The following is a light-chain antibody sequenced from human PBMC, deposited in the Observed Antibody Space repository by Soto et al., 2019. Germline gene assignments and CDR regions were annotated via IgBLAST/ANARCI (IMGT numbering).Light chain of an antibody. V-gene: IGKV3-20*01. Sequence: EIVLTQSPGTLSLSPGERATLSCRSSQSVDSGSLAWFQQKPGQAPRLLIHGASRRATGIPDRFSGSGSGTDFTLTISKLEPEDFAVYSCQHYSSTPFTFGPGTNLDVK. CDR3: QHYSSTPFT. CDR1: QSVDSGS. J-gene: IGKJ3*01. CDR2: GAS.